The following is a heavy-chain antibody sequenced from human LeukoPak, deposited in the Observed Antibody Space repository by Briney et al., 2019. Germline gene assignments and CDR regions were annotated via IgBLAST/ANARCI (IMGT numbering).Heavy chain of an antibody. D-gene: IGHD5-18*01. CDR3: ARAYIYGYLDY. J-gene: IGHJ4*02. CDR1: GGSISSGGYS. CDR2: IYHSGST. Sequence: PSETLSLTCAVSGGSISSGGYSWSWIRQPPGKGLEWIGYIYHSGSTYYNPSLKSRVTISVDRSKNQFSLKLSSVAAADTAVYYCARAYIYGYLDYWGQGTPVTVSS. V-gene: IGHV4-30-2*01.